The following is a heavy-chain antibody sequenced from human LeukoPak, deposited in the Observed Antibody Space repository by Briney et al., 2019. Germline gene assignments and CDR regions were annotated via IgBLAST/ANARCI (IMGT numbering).Heavy chain of an antibody. Sequence: GGSLRLSCAASGVTVSNNFMLWVRQAPGKGLEWVSLIYSGGDTHYADSVKGRFTISGDKSKNTLYLQMNDLRPEDTAVYYCARDPPAVAINTYGWGQGTLVTVSS. CDR1: GVTVSNNF. D-gene: IGHD2-15*01. CDR2: IYSGGDT. J-gene: IGHJ4*02. V-gene: IGHV3-66*01. CDR3: ARDPPAVAINTYG.